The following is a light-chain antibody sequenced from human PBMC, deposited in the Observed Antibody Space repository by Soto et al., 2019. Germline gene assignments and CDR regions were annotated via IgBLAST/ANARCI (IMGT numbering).Light chain of an antibody. CDR3: QQYNSWPET. Sequence: ESVLTQAPGTLSLSPVQRVTLSGRASQSISSNYLAWYQQKPGQAPRLLIYDASNRATGIPARFSGSGSGTDFTLTISSLEPEDFAVYYCQQYNSWPETFGQGTKVDIK. V-gene: IGKV3-20*01. CDR1: QSISSNY. J-gene: IGKJ1*01. CDR2: DAS.